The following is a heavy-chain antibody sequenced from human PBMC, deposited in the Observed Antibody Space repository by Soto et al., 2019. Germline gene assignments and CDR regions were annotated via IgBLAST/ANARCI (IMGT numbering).Heavy chain of an antibody. CDR1: GGAFTSGGYS. D-gene: IGHD4-17*01. V-gene: IGHV4-30-2*01. Sequence: QVQLQESGSGLVKPSQTLSLTCAVSGGAFTSGGYSWSWIRQPPGKGLECIGYIFHSGNTHYNASLKSRVTISLDRSKNQFFLKLSSVTAADTAMYYCARLDYLNGFDPWGQGTLVTVSS. CDR2: IFHSGNT. J-gene: IGHJ5*02. CDR3: ARLDYLNGFDP.